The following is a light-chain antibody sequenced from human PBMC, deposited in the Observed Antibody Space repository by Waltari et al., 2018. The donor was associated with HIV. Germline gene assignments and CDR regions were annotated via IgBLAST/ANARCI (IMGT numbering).Light chain of an antibody. J-gene: IGLJ2*01. V-gene: IGLV2-11*01. CDR1: SSDVGGYNY. CDR2: DVS. CDR3: CSYAGNYTFV. Sequence: QSALTQPRSVSGSPGQSVTISCTGTSSDVGGYNYVSWYQQHPGKAPKFMIYDVSKRPSGVPDRFSGSKSGNTASLTISGLQAEDEADYYCCSYAGNYTFVFGGGIKLTVL.